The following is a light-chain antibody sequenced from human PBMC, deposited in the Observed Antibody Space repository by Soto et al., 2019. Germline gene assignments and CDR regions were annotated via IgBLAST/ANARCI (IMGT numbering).Light chain of an antibody. V-gene: IGKV3D-20*02. CDR3: QQRNNWPPSIT. CDR1: QSVSSSY. Sequence: IVLTQSPGTLSLSPGERATLSCTSTQSVSSSYLAWYPQKPGQAPRLLIYGASSRATGIPARFSGSGSGTDFTLTISSLAPEDFAVYYCQQRNNWPPSITFGPGTRLEIK. CDR2: GAS. J-gene: IGKJ5*01.